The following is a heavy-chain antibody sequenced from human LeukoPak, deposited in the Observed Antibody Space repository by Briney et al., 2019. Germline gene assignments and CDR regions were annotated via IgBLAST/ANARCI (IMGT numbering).Heavy chain of an antibody. CDR2: IIPIFGTA. V-gene: IGHV1-69*05. J-gene: IGHJ6*03. D-gene: IGHD5-12*01. Sequence: SVKVSCKASGGTFSSYAISWVRQAPGQGLEWMGGIIPIFGTANYAQKFQGRVTMTTDTSTSTAYMELRSLRSDDTAVYYCATLSGYDANYYYYYMDVWGKGTTVTVSS. CDR3: ATLSGYDANYYYYYMDV. CDR1: GGTFSSYA.